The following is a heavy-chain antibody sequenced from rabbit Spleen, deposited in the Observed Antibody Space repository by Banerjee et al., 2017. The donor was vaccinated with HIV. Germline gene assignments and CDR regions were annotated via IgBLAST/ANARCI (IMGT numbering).Heavy chain of an antibody. Sequence: QSLEESGGDLVKPGGTLTLTCTASGFSFSNSYWACWVRQAPGKGLEWIACIYAGSSGITYYASWAKGRFTISKTSSTTVTLQMTSLTAADTATYFCARFYAGYGDFGYAAMWGQGTLVTVS. J-gene: IGHJ6*01. V-gene: IGHV1S40*01. D-gene: IGHD7-1*01. CDR1: GFSFSNSYW. CDR2: IYAGSSGIT. CDR3: ARFYAGYGDFGYAAM.